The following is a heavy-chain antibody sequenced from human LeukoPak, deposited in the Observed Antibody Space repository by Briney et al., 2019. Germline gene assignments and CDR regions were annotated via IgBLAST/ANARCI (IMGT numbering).Heavy chain of an antibody. CDR1: GFTFNNYA. V-gene: IGHV3-30*18. CDR3: AKDFEGFCGGDCYSMDF. CDR2: ISYDGSNK. J-gene: IGHJ4*02. D-gene: IGHD2-21*02. Sequence: GGSLRLSCAASGFTFNNYAMHWVRQAPGKGLEWVALISYDGSNKYYADSVRGRFTISRDNSKNTLYLQMNSLRPEDTAVYYCAKDFEGFCGGDCYSMDFWGQGTLATVSS.